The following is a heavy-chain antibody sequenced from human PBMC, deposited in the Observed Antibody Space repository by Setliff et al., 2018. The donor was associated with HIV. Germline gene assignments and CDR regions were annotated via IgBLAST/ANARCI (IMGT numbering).Heavy chain of an antibody. V-gene: IGHV4-39*07. Sequence: SETLSLTCTVSGGPITTSTYYWGWIRQPPGKGLEWIGNIYQSGTTFYNASLRSRVTMSVDTSKNQFSLKLNFGTAADTAVYYCEAATVGQTGYYGIDVWG. CDR1: GGPITTSTYY. J-gene: IGHJ6*01. CDR3: EAATVGQTGYYGIDV. CDR2: IYQSGTT. D-gene: IGHD1-26*01.